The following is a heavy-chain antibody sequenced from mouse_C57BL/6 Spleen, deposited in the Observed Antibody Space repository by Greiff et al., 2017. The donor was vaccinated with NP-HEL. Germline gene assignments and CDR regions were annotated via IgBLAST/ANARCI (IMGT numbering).Heavy chain of an antibody. CDR2: ISNGGGST. V-gene: IGHV5-12*01. D-gene: IGHD2-1*01. CDR3: ARRNYYGNHEGYFDV. CDR1: GFTFSDYY. J-gene: IGHJ1*03. Sequence: EVQGVESGGGLVQPGGSLKLSCAASGFTFSDYYMYWVRQTPEKRLEWVAYISNGGGSTYYPDTVKGRFTISRDNAKNTLYLQMSRLKSEDTAMDYCARRNYYGNHEGYFDVWGTGTTVTVSS.